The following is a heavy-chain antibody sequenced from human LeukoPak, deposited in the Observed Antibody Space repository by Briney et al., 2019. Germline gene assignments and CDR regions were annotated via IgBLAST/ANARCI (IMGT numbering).Heavy chain of an antibody. CDR1: GYTFTGYY. CDR3: ARAHGEGAAAAH. CDR2: INPNSGGT. V-gene: IGHV1-2*02. D-gene: IGHD6-13*01. Sequence: ASVKVSCKASGYTFTGYYMHWVRQAPGQGVEWMGWINPNSGGTNYAQKFQGRVTITADESTSTAYMELSSLRSEDTAVYYCARAHGEGAAAAHWGQGTLVTVSS. J-gene: IGHJ4*02.